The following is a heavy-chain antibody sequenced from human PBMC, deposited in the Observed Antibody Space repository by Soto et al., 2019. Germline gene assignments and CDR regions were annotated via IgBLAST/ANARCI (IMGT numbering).Heavy chain of an antibody. J-gene: IGHJ6*02. D-gene: IGHD3-10*01. CDR2: IYYRGAT. CDR1: GGSISSGDSY. Sequence: QVQLQESGPGLVKPSQTLSLTCNVSGGSISSGDSYWSWSRQHPGKGLEWIGYIYYRGATYYNPSRKRRVSISVDISKNQFSLRLSSVTAADTAVYYCARDYHVSGTWLGVEVWGQGTTVTVSS. V-gene: IGHV4-31*03. CDR3: ARDYHVSGTWLGVEV.